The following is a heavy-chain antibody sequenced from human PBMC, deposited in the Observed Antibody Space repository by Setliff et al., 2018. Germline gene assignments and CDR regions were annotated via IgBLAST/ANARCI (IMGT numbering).Heavy chain of an antibody. CDR2: ISSSSSYI. D-gene: IGHD7-27*01. Sequence: PGGSLRLSCAASGFTFSDYYMNWVRQAPGKGLEWVSSISSSSSYIYYADSVKGRFTISRDNAKNSLYLQMNSLRVEDTAVYYCAKGSRNWGLNNWGQGTLVTVSS. J-gene: IGHJ4*02. CDR3: AKGSRNWGLNN. CDR1: GFTFSDYY. V-gene: IGHV3-21*01.